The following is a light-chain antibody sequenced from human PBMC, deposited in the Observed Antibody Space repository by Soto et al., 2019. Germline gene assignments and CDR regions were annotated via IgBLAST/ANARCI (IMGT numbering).Light chain of an antibody. CDR2: GAS. V-gene: IGKV3D-15*01. Sequence: EIVLTQSPGTLSVSPGDRVTLSCRASQSISINLAWYQHKPGQAPRLLIHGASTRATGIPARISGSGSGTEFTLTISSLQSEDFAVFYCQQYGTSEIIFGQGTRLEIK. CDR1: QSISIN. CDR3: QQYGTSEII. J-gene: IGKJ5*01.